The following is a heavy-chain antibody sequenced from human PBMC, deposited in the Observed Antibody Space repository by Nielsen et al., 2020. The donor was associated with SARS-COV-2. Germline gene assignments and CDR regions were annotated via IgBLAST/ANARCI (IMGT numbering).Heavy chain of an antibody. V-gene: IGHV4-34*01. J-gene: IGHJ6*02. CDR1: GGSFSGYY. Sequence: SETLSLTCAVYGGSFSGYYWSWIRQPPGKGLEWIGEINHSGSTNCNPSLKSRVTISVDTSKNQFSLKLSSVTAADTAVYYCARERGKGGILLHYYYGMDVWGQGPTVTVSS. D-gene: IGHD1-26*01. CDR3: ARERGKGGILLHYYYGMDV. CDR2: INHSGST.